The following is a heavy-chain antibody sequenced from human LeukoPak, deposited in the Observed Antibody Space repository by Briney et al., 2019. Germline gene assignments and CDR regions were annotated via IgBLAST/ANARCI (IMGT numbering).Heavy chain of an antibody. CDR3: ARLGAAAAAGPWFDP. D-gene: IGHD6-13*01. CDR1: GFTFSSYW. J-gene: IGHJ5*02. CDR2: IKQDGSEK. Sequence: SGGSLRLSCAASGFTFSSYWMSWVRQAPGKGLEWVANIKQDGSEKYYVDSVKGRSTISRDNAKNSLYLQMNSLRAEDTAVYYCARLGAAAAAGPWFDPWGQGTLVTVSS. V-gene: IGHV3-7*01.